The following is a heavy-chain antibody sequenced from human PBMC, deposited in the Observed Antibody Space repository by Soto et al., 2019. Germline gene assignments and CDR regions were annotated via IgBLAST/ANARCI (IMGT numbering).Heavy chain of an antibody. D-gene: IGHD3-10*01. CDR1: GDSISSGGYS. J-gene: IGHJ4*02. V-gene: IGHV4-30-2*01. CDR3: ARYYGSGSYYRKFDY. CDR2: IYPSGST. Sequence: QLQLQESGSGLVKPSQTLSLTCAVSGDSISSGGYSWSWIRQPPGKGLEWIGYIYPSGSTYYNPSLKSRVIISVDRFKSQFSLKLSSVTAADTAVYYCARYYGSGSYYRKFDYWGQGILVTVSS.